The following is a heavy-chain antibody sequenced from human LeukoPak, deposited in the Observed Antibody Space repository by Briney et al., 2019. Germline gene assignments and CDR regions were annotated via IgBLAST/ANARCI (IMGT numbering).Heavy chain of an antibody. J-gene: IGHJ4*02. D-gene: IGHD3-3*01. Sequence: SETLSLTCTVSGGSISSYYWSWLRQPPGKGLEWIGYIYCSGSTNYNPSLKSRVTISVDTSKNQFSLKLSSVTAADTAVYYCARAISYFDYWGQGTLVTVSS. CDR3: ARAISYFDY. V-gene: IGHV4-59*01. CDR1: GGSISSYY. CDR2: IYCSGST.